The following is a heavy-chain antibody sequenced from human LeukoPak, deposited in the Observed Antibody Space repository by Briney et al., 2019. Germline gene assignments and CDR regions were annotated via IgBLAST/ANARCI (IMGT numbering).Heavy chain of an antibody. CDR1: GSSFTSYC. CDR3: ARRCNSLGLDS. J-gene: IGHJ5*01. CDR2: IYPGDSDT. V-gene: IGHV5-51*01. D-gene: IGHD2-15*01. Sequence: GGSLKISCKGAGSSFTSYCIGWVRQMPGKGLEWMGVIYPGDSDTRYSPSFQGQVTISADKSISTAYLQWTSMKPSDSGRYDCARRCNSLGLDSWGQGTMVTVSS.